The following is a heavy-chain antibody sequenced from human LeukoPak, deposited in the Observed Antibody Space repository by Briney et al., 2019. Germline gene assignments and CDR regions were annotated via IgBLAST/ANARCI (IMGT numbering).Heavy chain of an antibody. CDR3: ARQTQDDSSGYYYPCYFDY. CDR1: GGSISSSGYY. V-gene: IGHV4-39*01. CDR2: IYYSGIT. D-gene: IGHD3-22*01. J-gene: IGHJ4*02. Sequence: TTSETLSLTCSVSGGSISSSGYYWGWIRQSPGEGLEWIGNIYYSGITYYNPSLKSRVTISVDMSKNQFSLKLSSVTAADTAIYYCARQTQDDSSGYYYPCYFDYWGQGTLVTVSS.